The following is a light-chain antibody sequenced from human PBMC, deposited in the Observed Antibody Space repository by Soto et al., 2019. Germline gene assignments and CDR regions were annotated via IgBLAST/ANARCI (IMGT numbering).Light chain of an antibody. J-gene: IGKJ5*01. CDR2: PAS. CDR1: QDIKSY. V-gene: IGKV1-9*01. Sequence: DIQMTQSPSFLSTSVGDRVNIAFRASQDIKSYLAWYQQKPGKAPKLLIYPASTLQSGVPSRFSGSGSGTDFTLTISSLQPEDFATYYCQQLNSYPITFGQGTRLEIK. CDR3: QQLNSYPIT.